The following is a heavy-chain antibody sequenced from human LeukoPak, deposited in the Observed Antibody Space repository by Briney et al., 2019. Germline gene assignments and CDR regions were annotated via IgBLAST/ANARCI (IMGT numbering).Heavy chain of an antibody. Sequence: ASVKVSCKASGYTFTGHYMHWVRQAPGQGLEWMGWISPSSGDTDYAQRFQGRVTMTRDTFISTAYMELRRLRSDDTAVYYCARAAIAVAGDYHYHYMDVWGKGTTVTVSS. J-gene: IGHJ6*03. V-gene: IGHV1-2*02. CDR1: GYTFTGHY. CDR2: ISPSSGDT. D-gene: IGHD6-19*01. CDR3: ARAAIAVAGDYHYHYMDV.